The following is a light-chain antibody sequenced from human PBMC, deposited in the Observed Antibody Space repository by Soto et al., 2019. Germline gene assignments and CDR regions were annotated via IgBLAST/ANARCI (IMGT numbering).Light chain of an antibody. J-gene: IGLJ2*01. CDR2: DVN. CDR3: SSYTGSSTYVV. CDR1: SSDVGGYNY. V-gene: IGLV2-14*01. Sequence: QSVLTQPASVSGSPGQSITISCTGTSSDVGGYNYVSWYQQHPGKAPKLMIYDVNNRPSGVSNRFSGSKSGNTASLTISGLQAEDEADYYCSSYTGSSTYVVFGEGTKLTVL.